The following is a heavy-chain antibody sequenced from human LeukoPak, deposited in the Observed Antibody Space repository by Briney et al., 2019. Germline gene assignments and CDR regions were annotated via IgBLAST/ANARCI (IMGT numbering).Heavy chain of an antibody. CDR3: ARDRGFTSYDY. D-gene: IGHD5-12*01. CDR2: INQDGSHK. Sequence: GGSLRLSCVASGISFENSWMHWVRQAPGKGLEWVANINQDGSHKYYVDSVKGRFTISRDTAKNSLHLQMNSLRAEDTVVYYCARDRGFTSYDYWGQGILVTVSS. J-gene: IGHJ4*02. V-gene: IGHV3-7*01. CDR1: GISFENSW.